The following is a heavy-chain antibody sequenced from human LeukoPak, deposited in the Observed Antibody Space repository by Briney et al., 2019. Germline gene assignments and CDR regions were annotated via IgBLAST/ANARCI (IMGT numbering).Heavy chain of an antibody. Sequence: PGGSLRLSCAASGFTFSNYGMTWVRQAPGKGLEWVSFIINSGGSTYYADSVKGRFTIPRDNSKNTLYIQMNSLRAEDTAVYYCAKRAMGSSWSSFDYWGQGTLVTVSS. V-gene: IGHV3-23*01. D-gene: IGHD6-13*01. CDR1: GFTFSNYG. J-gene: IGHJ4*02. CDR3: AKRAMGSSWSSFDY. CDR2: IINSGGST.